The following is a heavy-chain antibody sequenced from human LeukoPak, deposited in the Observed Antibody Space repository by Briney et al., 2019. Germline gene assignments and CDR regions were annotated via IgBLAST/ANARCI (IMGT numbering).Heavy chain of an antibody. CDR3: AREGPGDHFDY. D-gene: IGHD4-17*01. CDR2: ISSSSSYI. J-gene: IGHJ4*02. Sequence: GGSLRLSCAASGFTFSSYSMNWVRQAPGKGLEWVSSISSSSSYIYYADSVKGRFTISRDNSKNTLYLQMNSLRAEDTAVYYCAREGPGDHFDYWGQGTLVTVSS. CDR1: GFTFSSYS. V-gene: IGHV3-21*04.